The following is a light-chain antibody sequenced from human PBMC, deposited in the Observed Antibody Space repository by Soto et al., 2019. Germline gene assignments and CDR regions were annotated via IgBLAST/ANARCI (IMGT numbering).Light chain of an antibody. V-gene: IGLV2-14*01. CDR1: SSDVGGYNY. CDR2: DVS. CDR3: NSWKSSSTYV. J-gene: IGLJ1*01. Sequence: QSVLTQPASVSGSPGQSITISCTGTSSDVGGYNYVSWYQQHPGKAPKLMIYDVSNRPSGVSNRFSGSKSGNTASLTISGLQAEDEADYHCNSWKSSSTYVFGTGTKVNVL.